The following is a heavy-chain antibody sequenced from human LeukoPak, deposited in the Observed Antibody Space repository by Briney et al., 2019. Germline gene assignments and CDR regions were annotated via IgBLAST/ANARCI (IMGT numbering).Heavy chain of an antibody. J-gene: IGHJ4*02. CDR1: GMSLTDFQ. V-gene: IGHV4-34*01. D-gene: IGHD3-16*01. Sequence: KSSETLSLTCIVYGMSLTDFQWGWIRQSPGKGLEWIGEINASGRTNYHPSLKTSVFISRDTSKRQFSLNLTPVAAADTALYYCARGDWGGYFDYWGQGTQVTVSS. CDR2: INASGRT. CDR3: ARGDWGGYFDY.